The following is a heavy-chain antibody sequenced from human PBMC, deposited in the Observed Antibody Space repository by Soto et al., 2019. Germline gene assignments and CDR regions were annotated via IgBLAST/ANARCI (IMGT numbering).Heavy chain of an antibody. D-gene: IGHD5-18*01. V-gene: IGHV4-39*01. J-gene: IGHJ3*02. Sequence: PSETLSLTCTVSGGSISSSSYYWGWIRQPPGKGLEWIGSIYYSGSTYYNPSLKSRVTISVDTSKNQFSLKLSSVTAADTAVYYGARPVDSHDAFEIWGQGTMVTVSS. CDR2: IYYSGST. CDR1: GGSISSSSYY. CDR3: ARPVDSHDAFEI.